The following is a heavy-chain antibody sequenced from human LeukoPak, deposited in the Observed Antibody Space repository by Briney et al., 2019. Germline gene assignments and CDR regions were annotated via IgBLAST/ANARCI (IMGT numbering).Heavy chain of an antibody. CDR1: GFTFSYYW. J-gene: IGHJ4*02. V-gene: IGHV3-7*01. CDR2: IKQDGSEK. CDR3: AKDGNYYGSRSYPPADN. D-gene: IGHD3-10*01. Sequence: PGGSLRLSCAASGFTFSYYWMGWVRQAPGKGLEWVANIKQDGSEKYYADSVKGRFTISRDNSKNTLYLQMNSLRGEDTAVYYCAKDGNYYGSRSYPPADNWGQGTLVTVSS.